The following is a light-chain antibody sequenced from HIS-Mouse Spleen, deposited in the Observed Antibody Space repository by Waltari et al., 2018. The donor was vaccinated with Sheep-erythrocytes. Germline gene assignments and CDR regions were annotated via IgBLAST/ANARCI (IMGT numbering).Light chain of an antibody. J-gene: IGLJ2*01. CDR3: QSYDSSLSGSV. CDR1: SHTIGAGYD. V-gene: IGLV1-40*01. CDR2: GNS. Sequence: QSVLTQPPSLSGAPGQRVAISCTGSSHTIGAGYDVHWYQQLPGTAPKPLLNGNSNRPSGIPDRFSGSKSGTSASLAITGLQAEDEADYYCQSYDSSLSGSVFGGGTKLTVL.